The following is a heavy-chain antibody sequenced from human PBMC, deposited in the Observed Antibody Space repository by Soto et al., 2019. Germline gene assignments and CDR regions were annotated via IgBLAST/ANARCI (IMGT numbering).Heavy chain of an antibody. CDR1: GFTFSSHT. D-gene: IGHD3-10*01. CDR2: ITSTSSTK. V-gene: IGHV3-48*02. CDR3: ARRITMVRGPYYYYAMHV. J-gene: IGHJ6*02. Sequence: HPGGSLRLSCAASGFTFSSHTMNWVRQAPGKGLEWISYITSTSSTKNYADSVKGRFTISRGNANNSLYLQMNSLRDEDTAVYYCARRITMVRGPYYYYAMHVWGQGTTVTVSS.